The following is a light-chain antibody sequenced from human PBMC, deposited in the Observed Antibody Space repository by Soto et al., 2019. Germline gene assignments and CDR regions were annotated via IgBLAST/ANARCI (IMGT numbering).Light chain of an antibody. Sequence: DIQLTQSPSFLSASVGDRVTITCRASQGISTYLAWYQQKPGKAPKLLIYAASSLQSGVPSRFSGSVSGTDFTLTISSLQPEDFATYYCQQSYSTPRTFGQGTKLEIK. CDR2: AAS. V-gene: IGKV1-39*01. J-gene: IGKJ2*01. CDR1: QGISTY. CDR3: QQSYSTPRT.